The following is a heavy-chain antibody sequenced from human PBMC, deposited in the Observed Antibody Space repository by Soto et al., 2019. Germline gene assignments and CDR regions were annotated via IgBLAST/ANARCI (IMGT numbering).Heavy chain of an antibody. CDR2: IYSGGYT. CDR1: GFTVSNNY. D-gene: IGHD3-10*01. CDR3: GAAPGGGGY. J-gene: IGHJ4*02. Sequence: EVQLVESGGGLIQPGGSLRLSCAVSGFTVSNNYMSWVRQAPGKGLEGVSVIYSGGYTAYGDSVKGRFTISRDNSKNNLYLQMKPPGAHVPGCFFGGAAPGGGGYWGQGTVVTVSS. V-gene: IGHV3-53*01.